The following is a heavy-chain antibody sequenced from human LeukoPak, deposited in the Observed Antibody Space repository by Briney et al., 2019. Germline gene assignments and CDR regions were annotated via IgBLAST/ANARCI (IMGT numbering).Heavy chain of an antibody. CDR3: ATWVVGAVFDY. CDR2: ISSSSSYI. V-gene: IGHV3-11*06. J-gene: IGHJ4*02. Sequence: PGGSLRLSCAAYGFIFSDYYMTWIRQAPGKGLGWVSSISSSSSYIYYADSVKGRFTISRDNAKNSLYLQMSSLRAEDTAVYYCATWVVGAVFDYWGQGTLVTVSS. CDR1: GFIFSDYY. D-gene: IGHD1-26*01.